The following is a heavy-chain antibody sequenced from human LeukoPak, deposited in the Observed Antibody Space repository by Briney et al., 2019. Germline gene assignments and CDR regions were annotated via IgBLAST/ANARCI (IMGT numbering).Heavy chain of an antibody. J-gene: IGHJ3*02. CDR1: GFTVSSNY. CDR2: IYSGGST. V-gene: IGHV3-66*01. Sequence: GGSLRLSCAASGFTVSSNYMSWVRQAPGKGLEWVSVIYSGGSTYYADSVKGRFTISRDNSKNTLYLQMNSLRDEDTGVYYCARVVKDYVWGSYVMDAFDIWGQGTMVTVSS. D-gene: IGHD3-16*01. CDR3: ARVVKDYVWGSYVMDAFDI.